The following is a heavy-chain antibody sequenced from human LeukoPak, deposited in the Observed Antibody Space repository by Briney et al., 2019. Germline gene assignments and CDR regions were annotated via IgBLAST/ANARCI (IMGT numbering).Heavy chain of an antibody. CDR2: ISYDGSNK. Sequence: GGSLRLSCAASGFTFSSYGMHWVRQAPGKGLEWVAVISYDGSNKYYADSVKGRFTISRDNSKNTLYLQMNSLRAEDTAVYYCAKGYSSFWWGWFDPWGQGTLVTVSS. V-gene: IGHV3-30*18. J-gene: IGHJ5*02. CDR3: AKGYSSFWWGWFDP. CDR1: GFTFSSYG. D-gene: IGHD6-19*01.